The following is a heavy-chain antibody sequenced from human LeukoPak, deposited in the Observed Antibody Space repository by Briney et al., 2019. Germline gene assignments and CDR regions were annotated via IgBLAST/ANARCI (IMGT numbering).Heavy chain of an antibody. J-gene: IGHJ5*02. V-gene: IGHV1-8*01. Sequence: ASVKVSCKASGYTFTSYDINWVRQATGQGLEWMGWMNPNSGNTSYAQKFQGRVTMTRNTSISTAYMELSSLRSEDTAVYYCASTLGPQNYYDSSGSSRNWFDPWGQGTLVTVSS. CDR2: MNPNSGNT. CDR1: GYTFTSYD. CDR3: ASTLGPQNYYDSSGSSRNWFDP. D-gene: IGHD3-22*01.